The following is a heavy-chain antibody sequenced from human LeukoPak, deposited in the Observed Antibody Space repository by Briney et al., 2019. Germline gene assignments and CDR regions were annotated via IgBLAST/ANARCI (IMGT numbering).Heavy chain of an antibody. D-gene: IGHD2-2*03. CDR1: GFPFSSYS. J-gene: IGHJ6*02. CDR2: ISSNSSYI. V-gene: IGHV3-21*01. Sequence: PGGSLRLSCAASGFPFSSYSMNWVRQAPGKGLEWVSSISSNSSYIYYADSVKGRFTISRDNAKNSLYLQMNSLRAEDTAVYYCARDLGYCSSTSCSHYGMDVWGQGTTVTVSS. CDR3: ARDLGYCSSTSCSHYGMDV.